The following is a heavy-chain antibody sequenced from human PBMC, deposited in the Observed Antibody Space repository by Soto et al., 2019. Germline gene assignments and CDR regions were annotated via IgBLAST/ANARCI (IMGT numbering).Heavy chain of an antibody. CDR3: THSWIYYSDISV. CDR2: IKSEGSGGTT. V-gene: IGHV3-15*07. J-gene: IGHJ3*01. CDR1: GFTFSLAW. D-gene: IGHD3-22*01. Sequence: EEQLVESGGGLVKPGGSLRLSCAGSGFTFSLAWMNWVRQAPGKGLEWVGRIKSEGSGGTTDYAAPVKGRFTISRDDSINTMYLQMNNLKSEDTAVYYCTHSWIYYSDISVWGQGTMVTVSS.